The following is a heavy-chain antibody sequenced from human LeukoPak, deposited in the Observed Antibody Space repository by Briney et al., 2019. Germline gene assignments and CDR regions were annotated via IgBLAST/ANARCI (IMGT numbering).Heavy chain of an antibody. CDR2: IYSGGST. Sequence: GGSLRLSCAASGVTVSSTYMSGVRQAPGKGLEWVSVIYSGGSTYYADSVKGRFTISRDNSKTTLYLQMNSLRAEDTAVYYCARDRHGDYSPDYYYYGMDVWGKGTTVTVSS. D-gene: IGHD4-17*01. V-gene: IGHV3-53*01. CDR1: GVTVSSTY. CDR3: ARDRHGDYSPDYYYYGMDV. J-gene: IGHJ6*04.